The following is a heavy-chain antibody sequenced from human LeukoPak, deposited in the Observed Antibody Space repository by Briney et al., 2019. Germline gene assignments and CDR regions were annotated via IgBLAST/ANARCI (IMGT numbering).Heavy chain of an antibody. CDR3: ARGPRRYCSSTSCPPTLNYYYYMDV. CDR1: GYTFTGYY. Sequence: ASVKVSCKASGYTFTGYYMHWVRQAPGQGLEWMGWINPNSGGTNYAQKFQGRVTMTRDTSISTAYMELSRLRSDDTAVYYCARGPRRYCSSTSCPPTLNYYYYMDVWGKGTTVTISS. D-gene: IGHD2-2*01. CDR2: INPNSGGT. V-gene: IGHV1-2*02. J-gene: IGHJ6*03.